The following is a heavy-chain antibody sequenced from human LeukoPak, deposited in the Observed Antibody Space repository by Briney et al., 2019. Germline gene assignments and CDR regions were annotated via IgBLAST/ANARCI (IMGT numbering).Heavy chain of an antibody. V-gene: IGHV3-7*01. J-gene: IGHJ4*02. Sequence: SGGSLRLSCAASGFTFSSYWMTWVRQAPGKGLEWVANIRGDGSERFYVGYLKGRFTTSRDNAKNSLYLQMNSLRVDDTAVYYCVREGPPQGRPWSGWYPFDFWGQGILVTVSS. CDR3: VREGPPQGRPWSGWYPFDF. CDR2: IRGDGSER. D-gene: IGHD3-3*01. CDR1: GFTFSSYW.